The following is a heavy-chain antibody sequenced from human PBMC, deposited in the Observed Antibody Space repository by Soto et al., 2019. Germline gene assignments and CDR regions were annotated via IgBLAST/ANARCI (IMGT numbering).Heavy chain of an antibody. Sequence: ASVKVSCKAPGDTFTSYYLNWVRQAPGQGLECMGVINPHGGSTKYAQKFQGRVTMTRDTSRSTVYMELRSLRSDDTAIYYCARSAGGNFGIIIEGSNWFDPWGHGTLVTVSS. J-gene: IGHJ5*02. D-gene: IGHD3-3*01. CDR1: GDTFTSYY. CDR3: ARSAGGNFGIIIEGSNWFDP. V-gene: IGHV1-46*01. CDR2: INPHGGST.